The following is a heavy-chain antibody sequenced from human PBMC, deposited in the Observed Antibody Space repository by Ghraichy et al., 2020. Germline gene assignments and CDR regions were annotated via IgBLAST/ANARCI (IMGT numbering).Heavy chain of an antibody. J-gene: IGHJ4*02. V-gene: IGHV4-59*01. CDR2: IYYSGST. CDR3: ARDLGYGSGSYYSD. CDR1: GASISSYY. D-gene: IGHD3-10*01. Sequence: SQTLSLTCTVSGASISSYYWSWIRQPPGKGLDWIGYIYYSGSTNYNPSLKSRVTISVDTSKNQFSLKLSSVTAADTAVYYCARDLGYGSGSYYSDWGQGTLVTVSS.